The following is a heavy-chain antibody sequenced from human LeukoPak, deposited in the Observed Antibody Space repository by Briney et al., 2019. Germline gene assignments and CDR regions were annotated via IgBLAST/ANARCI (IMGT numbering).Heavy chain of an antibody. J-gene: IGHJ4*02. CDR2: ISAYNGNT. V-gene: IGHV1-18*01. CDR1: GYTFTSYA. Sequence: ASVKVSCKASGYTFTSYAISWGRQAPGQGLEWVGWISAYNGNTNYAQKLQGRVTMTTDTSTSTAYMELRSLRSDDTAVYYCARDLEYGAGSYGDYWGQGTLVTVSS. CDR3: ARDLEYGAGSYGDY. D-gene: IGHD3-10*01.